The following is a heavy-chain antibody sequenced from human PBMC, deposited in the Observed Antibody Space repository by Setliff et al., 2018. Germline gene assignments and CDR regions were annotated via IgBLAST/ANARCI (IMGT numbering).Heavy chain of an antibody. CDR2: ISAYSGKA. Sequence: GASVKVSCKASGYTFSGYGITWVRQAPGQGLEWMGWISAYSGKAYYAQKLQDRATMTTDTSTGTAYLELRSLRSDDTAVYYCSRLVRYCTTTSCQRLSGDEYWGQGTLVTVSS. CDR3: SRLVRYCTTTSCQRLSGDEY. CDR1: GYTFSGYG. V-gene: IGHV1-18*01. D-gene: IGHD2-2*01. J-gene: IGHJ4*02.